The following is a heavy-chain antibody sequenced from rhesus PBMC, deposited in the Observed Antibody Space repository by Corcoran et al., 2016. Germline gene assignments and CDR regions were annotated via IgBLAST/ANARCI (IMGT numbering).Heavy chain of an antibody. CDR2: INGNSGST. J-gene: IGHJ5-1*01. CDR1: GGSFSSYW. V-gene: IGHV4-80*01. Sequence: QVQLQESGPGLVKPSETLSLTCAVSGGSFSSYWWSGIRQPPGKGLELIGEINGNSGSTNTNPSLKSRVTISKDASKNQFSLKLSSVTAADTAVYYCAYIVVVLTAHNRFDVWGPGVLVTVSS. CDR3: AYIVVVLTAHNRFDV. D-gene: IGHD2-15*01.